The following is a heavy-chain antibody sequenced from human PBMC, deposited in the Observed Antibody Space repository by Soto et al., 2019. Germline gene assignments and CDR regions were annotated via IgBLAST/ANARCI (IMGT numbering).Heavy chain of an antibody. J-gene: IGHJ4*02. CDR1: TGSMRTYQ. D-gene: IGHD3-3*01. Sequence: SETLSLTCSVSTGSMRTYQRTWIRQSPGKGLEWIRQISHTGRTNYKPSLESRVTISVDTSRKQFSLKLTSVTAADTALYYCARDDTTGIFDFWGKGTRFTVSS. V-gene: IGHV4-59*01. CDR2: ISHTGRT. CDR3: ARDDTTGIFDF.